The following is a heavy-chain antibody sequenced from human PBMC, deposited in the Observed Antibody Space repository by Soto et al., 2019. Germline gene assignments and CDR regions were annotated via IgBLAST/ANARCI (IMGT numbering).Heavy chain of an antibody. CDR3: AKDGVVVVAAYYGMDV. CDR1: GFTFSSYG. V-gene: IGHV3-30*18. CDR2: ISYDGSNK. J-gene: IGHJ6*02. Sequence: QPGGSLRLSCAASGFTFSSYGMHWVRQAPGKGLEWVAVISYDGSNKYYADSVKGRFTISRDNSKNTLYLQMNGLRAEDTAVYYCAKDGVVVVAAYYGMDVWGQGTTVTVSS. D-gene: IGHD2-15*01.